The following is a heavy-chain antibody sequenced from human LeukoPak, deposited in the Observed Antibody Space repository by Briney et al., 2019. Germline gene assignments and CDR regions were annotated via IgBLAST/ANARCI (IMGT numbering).Heavy chain of an antibody. Sequence: VGSPRHSSAASRFSFCNYWMHCVREGPGKGLGFVARISTDGSITSYGGSVTGRFNNSRDNAKNTVYLQMNSLRAEYTGVYYCAKDNSPGWFGPWGQGTLVTVSS. CDR3: AKDNSPGWFGP. CDR2: ISTDGSIT. D-gene: IGHD4-11*01. V-gene: IGHV3-74*01. CDR1: RFSFCNYW. J-gene: IGHJ5*02.